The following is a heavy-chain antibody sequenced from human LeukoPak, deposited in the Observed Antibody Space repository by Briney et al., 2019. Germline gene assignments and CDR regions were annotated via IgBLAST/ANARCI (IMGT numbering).Heavy chain of an antibody. CDR2: ISYDGSNK. J-gene: IGHJ4*02. CDR1: GFTFSSYG. D-gene: IGHD6-19*01. Sequence: GGSLRLSCAASGFTFSSYGMHWVRQAPGKGLEWVAVISYDGSNKYYADSVKGRFTISRDNSKNTLYLQMNSLRAEDTAVYYCAKDSSGWYPDYWGQGTLVTVSS. CDR3: AKDSSGWYPDY. V-gene: IGHV3-30*18.